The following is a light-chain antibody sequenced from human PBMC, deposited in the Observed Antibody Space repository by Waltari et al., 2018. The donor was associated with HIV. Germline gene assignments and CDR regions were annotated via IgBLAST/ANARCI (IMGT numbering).Light chain of an antibody. CDR3: QHYDGLPIT. V-gene: IGKV1-33*01. J-gene: IGKJ3*01. CDR1: RDIRNF. Sequence: DIQLTQSPSSLPASLGDRVTITCQASRDIRNFLNWYQQNPGKAPDLLIHDASNLETGVPSRFSGSGSGTHFTLTISGLQPEDIATYFCQHYDGLPITFGPGTKLEVK. CDR2: DAS.